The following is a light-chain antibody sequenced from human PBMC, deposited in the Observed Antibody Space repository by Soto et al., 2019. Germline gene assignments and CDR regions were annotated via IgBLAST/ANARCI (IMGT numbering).Light chain of an antibody. J-gene: IGKJ2*01. V-gene: IGKV3-15*01. CDR1: QSVISN. CDR3: QQYDIWPPYT. CDR2: DAS. Sequence: EIVMTQSPATLSVSPGERATLSCRASQSVISNFAWYQQKPGQAPRLLIYDASTRATGIPPRFSGGGSGTEFTVTISSLQSEDFAIYYCQQYDIWPPYTFGQGTKVDIK.